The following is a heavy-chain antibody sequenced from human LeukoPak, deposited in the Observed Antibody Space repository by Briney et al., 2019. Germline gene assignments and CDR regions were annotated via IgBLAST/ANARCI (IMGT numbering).Heavy chain of an antibody. CDR1: GESFSGYY. CDR2: INHSGRT. J-gene: IGHJ4*02. CDR3: ARGDIAAGGAPFDY. D-gene: IGHD6-13*01. Sequence: PSETLSLTCAVYGESFSGYYWSWIRQPPGRGLEWIGEINHSGRTSYSASLKSRVTISVDTSKNQFSLKLNSATAADTAVYYCARGDIAAGGAPFDYWGQGTLVTVSS. V-gene: IGHV4-34*01.